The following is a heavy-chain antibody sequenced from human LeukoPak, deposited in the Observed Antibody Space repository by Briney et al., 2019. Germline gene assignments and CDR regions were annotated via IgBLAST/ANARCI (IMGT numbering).Heavy chain of an antibody. Sequence: GGSLRLSCAASGFTFSSYSMNWVRQAPGEGLEWVSSISSSGSFIYYAGSVKGRFTISRDNARNSLFLQMNSLRAEDTAVYYCARDLRYCSSASCSENGAFDIWGQGTMVTVSS. D-gene: IGHD2-2*01. CDR3: ARDLRYCSSASCSENGAFDI. CDR1: GFTFSSYS. J-gene: IGHJ3*02. CDR2: ISSSGSFI. V-gene: IGHV3-21*01.